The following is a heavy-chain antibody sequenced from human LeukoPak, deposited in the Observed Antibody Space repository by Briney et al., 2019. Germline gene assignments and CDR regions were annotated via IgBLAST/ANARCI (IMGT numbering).Heavy chain of an antibody. D-gene: IGHD3-16*01. J-gene: IGHJ4*02. CDR3: ARASPMKRPRGGARPTHPLDY. CDR2: IYTSGST. CDR1: GGSISSYY. Sequence: SETLSLTCTDSGGSISSYYWSWIRQPAGKGLEWIGRIYTSGSTNYNPSLKSRVTMSVDTSKNQFSLKLSSVTAADTAVYYCARASPMKRPRGGARPTHPLDYWGQGTLVTVSS. V-gene: IGHV4-4*07.